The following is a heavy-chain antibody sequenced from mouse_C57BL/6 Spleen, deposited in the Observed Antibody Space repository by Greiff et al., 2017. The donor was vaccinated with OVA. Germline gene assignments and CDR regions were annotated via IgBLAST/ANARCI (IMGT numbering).Heavy chain of an antibody. Sequence: QVQLQQPGTELVKPGASVKLSCKASGYTFTSYWMHWVKQRPGQGLEWIGNINPSNGGTNYNEKFKSKATLTVDKSSSTAYMQLSSLKSEDSAGYYCARCTTVVYFDYWGQGTTLTVSS. D-gene: IGHD1-1*01. CDR1: GYTFTSYW. V-gene: IGHV1-53*01. J-gene: IGHJ2*01. CDR2: INPSNGGT. CDR3: ARCTTVVYFDY.